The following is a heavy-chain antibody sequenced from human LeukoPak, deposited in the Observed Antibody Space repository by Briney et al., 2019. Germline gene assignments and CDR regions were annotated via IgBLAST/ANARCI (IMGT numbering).Heavy chain of an antibody. Sequence: ASVKVSCKASGYTFTSYGISWVRQAPGQGLEWMGWISAYNGNTNYAQKLQGRATMTTDTSTSTAYMELRSLRSDDTAVYYCARDRITFGGVIVPGRHDYWGQGTLVTVSS. CDR1: GYTFTSYG. J-gene: IGHJ4*02. D-gene: IGHD3-16*02. CDR3: ARDRITFGGVIVPGRHDY. CDR2: ISAYNGNT. V-gene: IGHV1-18*01.